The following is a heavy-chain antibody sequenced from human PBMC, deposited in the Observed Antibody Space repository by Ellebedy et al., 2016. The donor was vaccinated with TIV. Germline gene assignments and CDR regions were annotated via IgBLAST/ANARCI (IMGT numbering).Heavy chain of an antibody. Sequence: GESLKISCAASGFTFSGYAMTWVRQAPGKGLEWVSTISATAASTYYADAVRGRFTISRDNSKNTLYLQMNSLRAEDTAVYYCAGPRDTQGAYYYYGMDVWGQGTTVTVSS. CDR1: GFTFSGYA. V-gene: IGHV3-23*01. D-gene: IGHD3-16*01. CDR2: ISATAAST. CDR3: AGPRDTQGAYYYYGMDV. J-gene: IGHJ6*02.